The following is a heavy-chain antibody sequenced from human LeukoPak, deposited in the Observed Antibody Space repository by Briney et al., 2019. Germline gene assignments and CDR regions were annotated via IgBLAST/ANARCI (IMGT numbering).Heavy chain of an antibody. CDR2: IIPIFGTA. J-gene: IGHJ6*02. D-gene: IGHD3-10*01. CDR1: GGTFSSYA. CDR3: ARDKYYGSGSYRYYYGMDV. V-gene: IGHV1-69*01. Sequence: GASVKVYCKASGGTFSSYAISWVRQAPGQGLEWMGGIIPIFGTANYAQKFQGRVTITADESTSTAYMELSSLRSEDTAVYYCARDKYYGSGSYRYYYGMDVWGQGTTVTVSS.